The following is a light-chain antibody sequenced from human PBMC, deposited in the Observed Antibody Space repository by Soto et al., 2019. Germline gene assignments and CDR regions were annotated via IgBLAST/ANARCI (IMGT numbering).Light chain of an antibody. CDR3: QQRSNWPLT. CDR2: DAS. Sequence: EIVLTQSPATLSLSPGERATLSCRASQRVSSNLAWYQQKPGQAPRLVIYDASKRATGIPARISGSGSGTDFTLTISSLEPEDFAVYYCQQRSNWPLTFGGGTKVEIK. J-gene: IGKJ4*01. CDR1: QRVSSN. V-gene: IGKV3-11*01.